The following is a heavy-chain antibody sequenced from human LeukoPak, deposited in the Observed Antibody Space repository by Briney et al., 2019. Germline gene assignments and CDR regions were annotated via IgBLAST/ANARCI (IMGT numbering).Heavy chain of an antibody. CDR2: ISYDGSNK. V-gene: IGHV3-30-3*01. CDR3: ARGVLRFLEIGMDV. J-gene: IGHJ6*02. D-gene: IGHD3-3*01. CDR1: GFTFSSYA. Sequence: GRSLRLSCAASGFTFSSYAMHWVRQAPGKGLGWVAVISYDGSNKSYADSVKGRFTISRAHSKTTLYLQMNSLRAEDTGVDYCARGVLRFLEIGMDVWGQGTTGTVS.